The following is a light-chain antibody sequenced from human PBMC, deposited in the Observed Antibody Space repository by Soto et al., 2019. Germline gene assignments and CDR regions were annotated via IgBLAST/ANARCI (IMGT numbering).Light chain of an antibody. Sequence: DIQMTQSPSFVSASVGDRVTITCRASQGIKSWLAWYRQKPGKAPKLLIYKASTLKSGVPSRFSGSGSGTEFTLTISSLQPDDFATYYCQHYNSYSEAFGQGTKVDIK. CDR3: QHYNSYSEA. CDR1: QGIKSW. J-gene: IGKJ1*01. V-gene: IGKV1-5*03. CDR2: KAS.